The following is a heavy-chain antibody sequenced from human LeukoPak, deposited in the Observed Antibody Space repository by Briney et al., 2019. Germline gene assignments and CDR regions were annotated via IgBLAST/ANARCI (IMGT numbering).Heavy chain of an antibody. D-gene: IGHD2/OR15-2a*01. V-gene: IGHV4-59*08. J-gene: IGHJ6*02. CDR2: IYYSGNT. CDR1: GGSISSYY. CDR3: ARYYVGYGMDV. Sequence: SETLSLTCTVSGGSISSYYWSWIRQPPGKGLEWIGYIYYSGNTNYNPSLKSRVTISVDTSKNQFSLKLSSVTAADTAVYYCARYYVGYGMDVWGQGTTVTVSS.